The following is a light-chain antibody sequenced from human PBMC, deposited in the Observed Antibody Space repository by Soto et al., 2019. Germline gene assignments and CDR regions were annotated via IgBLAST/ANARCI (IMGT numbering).Light chain of an antibody. V-gene: IGKV3-15*01. CDR3: QQYDNWPPWT. CDR1: QSISSS. CDR2: AAS. J-gene: IGKJ1*01. Sequence: EIVMTQSPVTLSVSPGERATLSCRASQSISSSLAWYQQKPGQAPRLLIYAASTRATGIPARFSGSGSGTEFTLTISSLQSEDFAVYYCQQYDNWPPWTFGQGTKVEIK.